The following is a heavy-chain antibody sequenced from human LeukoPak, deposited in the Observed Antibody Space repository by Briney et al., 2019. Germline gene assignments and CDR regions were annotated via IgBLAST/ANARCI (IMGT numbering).Heavy chain of an antibody. CDR2: IYYSGST. J-gene: IGHJ4*02. CDR1: GASISSYY. Sequence: SETLSLTCTVSGASISSYYWSWIRQPPGKGLEWIGYIYYSGSTKYNPSLKSRVTISVDTSKNQFSLKLSSVTAADTAVYYCAREVAGYYFDYWGQGTLVTVSS. CDR3: AREVAGYYFDY. V-gene: IGHV4-59*01. D-gene: IGHD6-19*01.